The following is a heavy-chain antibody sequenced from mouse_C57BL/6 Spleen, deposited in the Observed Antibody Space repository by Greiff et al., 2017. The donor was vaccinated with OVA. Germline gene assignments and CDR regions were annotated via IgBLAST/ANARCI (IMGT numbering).Heavy chain of an antibody. Sequence: VKLQQPGAELVRPGSSVKLSCKASGYTFTSYWMHWVKQRPIQGLEWIGNIDPSDSETHYNQKFKDKATLTVDKSSSTAYMQLSSLTSEDSAVYYCARRVEEAMDYWGQGTSVTVSS. CDR2: IDPSDSET. CDR3: ARRVEEAMDY. CDR1: GYTFTSYW. V-gene: IGHV1-52*01. J-gene: IGHJ4*01. D-gene: IGHD1-1*01.